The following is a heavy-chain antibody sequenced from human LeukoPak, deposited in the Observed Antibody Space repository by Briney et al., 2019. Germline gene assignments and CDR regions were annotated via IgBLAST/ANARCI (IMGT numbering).Heavy chain of an antibody. CDR2: IKQDGSEK. V-gene: IGHV3-7*01. CDR1: GFPFCWYL. Sequence: GGALRLSXGAFGFPFCWYLVELVRQVPGKGLEWVANIKQDGSEKYYVDSVKGRFTISRDNAKNSLYLQMNSLRAEDTAVYYCARTIDYWGQGTLVTVSS. J-gene: IGHJ4*02. CDR3: ARTIDY.